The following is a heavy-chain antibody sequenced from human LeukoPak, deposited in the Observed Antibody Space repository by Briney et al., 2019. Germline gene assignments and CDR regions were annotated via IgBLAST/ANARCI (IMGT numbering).Heavy chain of an antibody. Sequence: SETLSLTCTVSGDSISNYYWSWIRQPPGKGLEWIGYIYYTGSTNYNPSLKSRVTILLDRSKNQFSLKLSSVTAADTAVYYCAREAVTTGNIDYWGQGTLVTVAS. J-gene: IGHJ4*02. V-gene: IGHV4-59*12. CDR2: IYYTGST. D-gene: IGHD4-4*01. CDR3: AREAVTTGNIDY. CDR1: GDSISNYY.